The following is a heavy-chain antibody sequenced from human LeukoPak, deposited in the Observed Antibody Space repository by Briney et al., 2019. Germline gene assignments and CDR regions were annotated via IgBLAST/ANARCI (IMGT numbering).Heavy chain of an antibody. J-gene: IGHJ4*02. CDR3: GREYASSGYCDS. D-gene: IGHD3-22*01. CDR2: ISGSGGSV. CDR1: GFTFRSYA. V-gene: IGHV3-23*01. Sequence: PGGSLSLSCAASGFTFRSYAMSWVRQAPGKGLEWVSAISGSGGSVYYADSVKGRFTISRDNSKNTLYLQMNSLRAEDTAVYYCGREYASSGYCDSWGQGTLVTVSS.